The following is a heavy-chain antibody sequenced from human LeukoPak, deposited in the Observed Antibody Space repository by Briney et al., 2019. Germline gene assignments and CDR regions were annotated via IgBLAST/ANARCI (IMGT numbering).Heavy chain of an antibody. V-gene: IGHV4-34*01. CDR2: INHSGST. Sequence: PAESLSLTCAVSGGSFSSSYLSWIRQPPGKGLEWVGEINHSGSTNYNPSFKSGLTISVNTHKHQFSLKLSSVTAADTAVYYCARRRTGVGILTGLFRYYFDYWGQGTLVTVSS. CDR3: ARRRTGVGILTGLFRYYFDY. CDR1: GGSFSSSY. D-gene: IGHD3-9*01. J-gene: IGHJ4*02.